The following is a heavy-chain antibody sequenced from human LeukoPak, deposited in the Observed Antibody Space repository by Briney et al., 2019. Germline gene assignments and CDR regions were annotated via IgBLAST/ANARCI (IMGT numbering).Heavy chain of an antibody. V-gene: IGHV4-34*01. Sequence: KPSETLSLTCAVYGGSFSGYYWSWIRQPPGKGLEWIGEINHSGSTNYNPSLKSRVTISVDTSKNQFSLKLSSVTAADTAVYYCARHSAIVVVTTYDYWGQGTLVIVSP. CDR1: GGSFSGYY. CDR2: INHSGST. D-gene: IGHD3-22*01. J-gene: IGHJ4*02. CDR3: ARHSAIVVVTTYDY.